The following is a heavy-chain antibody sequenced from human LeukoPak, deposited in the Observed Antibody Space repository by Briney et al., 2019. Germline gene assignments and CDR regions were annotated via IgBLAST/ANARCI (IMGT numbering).Heavy chain of an antibody. V-gene: IGHV1-2*02. CDR2: INPNSGGT. J-gene: IGHJ4*02. Sequence: ASVKVSCKASGYTFTGYYMHWVRQSPGQGLEWMGWINPNSGGTNYAQKFQGRVTMTRDTSISTAYMELSRLRSDDTAVYYCAREDVVVPVNDYWGQGTLVTVSS. CDR1: GYTFTGYY. D-gene: IGHD2-2*01. CDR3: AREDVVVPVNDY.